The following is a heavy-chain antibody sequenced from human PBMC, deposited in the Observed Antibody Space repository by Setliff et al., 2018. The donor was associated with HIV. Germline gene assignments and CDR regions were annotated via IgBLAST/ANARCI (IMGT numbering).Heavy chain of an antibody. D-gene: IGHD1-26*01. J-gene: IGHJ4*02. CDR3: ARGTDYSGWFYDY. CDR2: MSGSGDKI. V-gene: IGHV3-11*01. Sequence: GGSLRLSCAASGFTFSDHYMTWIRQAPGKGLEWLSYMSGSGDKIYHADSVRGRFTISRDNAKSSLYLQMNSLRAEDTAVYYCARGTDYSGWFYDYWGQGTQVTVSS. CDR1: GFTFSDHY.